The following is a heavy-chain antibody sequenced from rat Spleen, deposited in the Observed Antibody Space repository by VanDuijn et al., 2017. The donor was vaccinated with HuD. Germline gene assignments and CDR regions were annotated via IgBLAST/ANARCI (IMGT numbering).Heavy chain of an antibody. CDR3: GRRDYGGYGDY. D-gene: IGHD1-11*01. J-gene: IGHJ2*01. V-gene: IGHV5-29*01. CDR1: GFTFSDHH. CDR2: INYEGSKT. Sequence: EVQLVESHGGLVQPGRSLKLSCAASGFTFSDHHMAWVRQAPTKGLEWVATINYEGSKTYYRDSVKGRFTISRDNAKSTLFLQMDSLRSEDTATYYCGRRDYGGYGDYWGQGVMVTVSS.